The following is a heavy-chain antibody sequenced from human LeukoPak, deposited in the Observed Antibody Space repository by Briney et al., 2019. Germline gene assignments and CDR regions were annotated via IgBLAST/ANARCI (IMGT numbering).Heavy chain of an antibody. CDR1: GYTFTGYY. CDR3: AREMREYYYDSSGYYYRLDY. V-gene: IGHV1-2*02. D-gene: IGHD3-22*01. Sequence: ASVKVSCKASGYTFTGYYLHWVRQAPGQGLEWMGWINTNSGGTNYAQKFQGRVTMTRDTSISTAYMELSRLRSDDTAVYYCAREMREYYYDSSGYYYRLDYWGQGTLVTVSS. CDR2: INTNSGGT. J-gene: IGHJ4*02.